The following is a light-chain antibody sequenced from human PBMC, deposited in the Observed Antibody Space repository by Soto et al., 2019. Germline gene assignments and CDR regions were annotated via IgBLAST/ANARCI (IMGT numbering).Light chain of an antibody. V-gene: IGKV3D-20*01. Sequence: EIVLTQSPATLSLSPGDRATLSCGASQSVSSSYVAWYQQKPGLAHRLLIYDASSRATGIPDRFSGSGSGTDFTLTISRLEPEDFAVYYCQQYGSSPRTFGGGTKVEIK. CDR3: QQYGSSPRT. CDR2: DAS. CDR1: QSVSSSY. J-gene: IGKJ4*02.